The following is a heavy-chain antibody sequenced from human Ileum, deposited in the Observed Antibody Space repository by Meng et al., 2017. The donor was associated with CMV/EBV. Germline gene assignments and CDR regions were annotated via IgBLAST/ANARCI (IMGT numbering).Heavy chain of an antibody. CDR3: VGGGSGYTDY. CDR2: IKTDGSYT. J-gene: IGHJ4*02. V-gene: IGHV3-74*03. D-gene: IGHD5-12*01. Sequence: LSCAASGLTFSRWWMHWVRQAPGKGLVWVSRIKTDGSYTTYADSVKGRFTISRDNAKNTLYLQMNSLRVEDTAVYYCVGGGSGYTDYWGQGTLVTVSS. CDR1: GLTFSRWW.